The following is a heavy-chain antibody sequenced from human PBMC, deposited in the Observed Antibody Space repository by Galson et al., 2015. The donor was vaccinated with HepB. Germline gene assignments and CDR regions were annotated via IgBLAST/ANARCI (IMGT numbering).Heavy chain of an antibody. V-gene: IGHV3-23*01. J-gene: IGHJ3*01. CDR1: GSTFRSYA. CDR2: IRGSGGNT. CDR3: AKEGRNGYFGVYGGFDV. Sequence: SLRLSCAASGSTFRSYAMTWVRQAPGRGLDWVSSIRGSGGNTYYTASVKGRFTISRDNSKNTLFLQMKSLRVEDTAVYFCAKEGRNGYFGVYGGFDVWSHGTLVTV. D-gene: IGHD3-22*01.